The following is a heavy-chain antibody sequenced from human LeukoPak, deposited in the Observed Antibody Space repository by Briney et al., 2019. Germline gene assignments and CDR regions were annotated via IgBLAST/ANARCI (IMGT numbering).Heavy chain of an antibody. V-gene: IGHV3-20*04. D-gene: IGHD6-19*01. J-gene: IGHJ4*02. CDR3: TRSSTEAD. CDR1: GFIFDDYG. Sequence: GGSLRLSCVASGFIFDDYGMSWVRQAPGKGLEWISGINRNGDSIAYADSVEGRFTISRDNAKNSLYLQMNSLRAEDTALYYCTRSSTEADWGQGTRVTVSS. CDR2: INRNGDSI.